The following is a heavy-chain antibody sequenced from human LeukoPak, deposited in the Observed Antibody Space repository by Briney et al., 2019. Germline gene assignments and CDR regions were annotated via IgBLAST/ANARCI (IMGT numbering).Heavy chain of an antibody. CDR3: VRAESGGGRNWFDP. CDR2: MNPNNGNT. Sequence: ASVKVSCKASGYTFTSYDINWVRQATGQGPEWMGWMNPNNGNTGYAQKFQGRVTMTRNTSIRTAYMELSSLISEDTAVYYCVRAESGGGRNWFDPWGQGTLVTVSS. J-gene: IGHJ5*02. V-gene: IGHV1-8*01. D-gene: IGHD3-16*01. CDR1: GYTFTSYD.